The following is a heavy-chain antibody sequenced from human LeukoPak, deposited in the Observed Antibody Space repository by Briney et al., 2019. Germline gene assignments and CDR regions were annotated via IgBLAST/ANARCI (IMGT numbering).Heavy chain of an antibody. CDR2: IYTSGST. Sequence: SETLSLTCTVSGGSISSGSYYWSWIRQPAGKGLEWIGRIYTSGSTNYNPSLKSRVTISVDTSKNQFSLKLSSVTAADTAVYYCARDPTTEYDSSGYYYGNYWRQGTLVTVSS. J-gene: IGHJ4*02. CDR1: GGSISSGSYY. CDR3: ARDPTTEYDSSGYYYGNY. V-gene: IGHV4-61*02. D-gene: IGHD3-22*01.